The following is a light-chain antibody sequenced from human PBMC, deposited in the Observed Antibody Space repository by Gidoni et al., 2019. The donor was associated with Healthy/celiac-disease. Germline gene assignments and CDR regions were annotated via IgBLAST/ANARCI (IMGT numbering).Light chain of an antibody. CDR3: QQSYSTVWT. CDR1: QSISSY. CDR2: AAS. V-gene: IGKV1-39*01. J-gene: IGKJ1*01. Sequence: DIQMTQSPSSLSASVGDRVTITCRASQSISSYLHWYQQKPGKAPKLLIYAASSLQSGVPSRFSGSGSGTDFTLTISSLQPEDFATYYCQQSYSTVWTFXXXTKVEIK.